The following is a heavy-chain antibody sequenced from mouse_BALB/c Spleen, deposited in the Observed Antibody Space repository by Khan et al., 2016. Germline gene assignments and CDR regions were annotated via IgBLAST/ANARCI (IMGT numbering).Heavy chain of an antibody. CDR1: GYTFSTYW. D-gene: IGHD1-1*01. Sequence: QVRLQQSGAELMKPGASVKIFCKATGYTFSTYWIEWVKQRPGHGLEWIGEILPGSDRSNYNEKFKGQATFTADTSSNTAYMQLSSLTSEYSAVYYWARPYGSSPHHYAMDYWGQGTSVTVSS. J-gene: IGHJ4*01. CDR3: ARPYGSSPHHYAMDY. CDR2: ILPGSDRS. V-gene: IGHV1-9*01.